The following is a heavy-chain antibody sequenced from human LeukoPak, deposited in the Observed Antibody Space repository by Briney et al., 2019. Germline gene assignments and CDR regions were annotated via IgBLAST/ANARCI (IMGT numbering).Heavy chain of an antibody. Sequence: PSETLSLTCTVSGGSISSYYWSWIRQPPGKGLEWIGYIYYSGSTYYNPSLKSRVTISVDTSKNQFSLKLSSVTAADTAVYYCARCFGDYGANWFDPWGQGTLVTVSS. J-gene: IGHJ5*02. CDR2: IYYSGST. V-gene: IGHV4-59*08. CDR1: GGSISSYY. CDR3: ARCFGDYGANWFDP. D-gene: IGHD4-17*01.